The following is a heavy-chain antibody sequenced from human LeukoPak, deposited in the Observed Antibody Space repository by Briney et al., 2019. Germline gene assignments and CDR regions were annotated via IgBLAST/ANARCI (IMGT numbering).Heavy chain of an antibody. V-gene: IGHV1-69*04. Sequence: SVKVSCKASGGTFISYTISWVRQAPGQGLEWMGRIIPILGIANYAQKFQGRVTITADKSTSTAYMELSSLRSEDTAVYYCARDNGYCTNGVCYTFPIWGQGTLVTVSS. J-gene: IGHJ4*02. CDR2: IIPILGIA. CDR3: ARDNGYCTNGVCYTFPI. D-gene: IGHD2-8*01. CDR1: GGTFISYT.